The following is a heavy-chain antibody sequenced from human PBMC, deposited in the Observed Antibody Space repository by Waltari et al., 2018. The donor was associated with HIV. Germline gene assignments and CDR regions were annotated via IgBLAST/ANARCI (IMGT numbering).Heavy chain of an antibody. V-gene: IGHV3-33*01. J-gene: IGHJ4*02. CDR2: IWYDGSNK. Sequence: QVQLVESGGGVVQPGRSRRLSCSAAGFTFRSEGGDWVRQAPGKGLEWVAVIWYDGSNKYYADSVKGRFTISRDNSKNTLYLQMNSLRAEDTAVYYCARDEVGAFDYWGQGTLVTVSS. D-gene: IGHD1-26*01. CDR1: GFTFRSEG. CDR3: ARDEVGAFDY.